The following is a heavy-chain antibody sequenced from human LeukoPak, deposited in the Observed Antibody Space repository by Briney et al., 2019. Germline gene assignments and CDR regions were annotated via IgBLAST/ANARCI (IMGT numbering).Heavy chain of an antibody. J-gene: IGHJ4*02. Sequence: GGSLRLSCETSGFTFTNYGMNWVRQAPGKGLEWVSAFPWGPGRTYYADSVRGRFTVSRDTSTNTLFLEMSSLRVEDTAIYFCAKDHLLCTSTSCYIDYFDSWGLGTLVTVSS. CDR2: FPWGPGRT. CDR3: AKDHLLCTSTSCYIDYFDS. D-gene: IGHD2-2*02. CDR1: GFTFTNYG. V-gene: IGHV3-23*01.